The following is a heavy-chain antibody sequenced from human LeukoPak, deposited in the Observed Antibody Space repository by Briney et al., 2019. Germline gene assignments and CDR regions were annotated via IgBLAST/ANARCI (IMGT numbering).Heavy chain of an antibody. D-gene: IGHD2-2*01. V-gene: IGHV1-18*04. J-gene: IGHJ3*02. CDR2: ISAYNGNT. CDR3: ARDRPTRPNDVFDI. CDR1: GYTFTGYY. Sequence: EASVKVSCKASGYTFTGYYMHWVRQAPGQGLEWMGWISAYNGNTNYAQKLQGRVTMTTDTSTSTAYMELRSLRSDDTAVYYCARDRPTRPNDVFDIWGQGTMVTVSS.